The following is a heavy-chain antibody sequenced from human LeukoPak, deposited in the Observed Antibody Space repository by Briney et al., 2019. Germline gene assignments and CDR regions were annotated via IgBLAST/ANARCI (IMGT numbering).Heavy chain of an antibody. CDR2: LYTSGTT. CDR1: GGSISSGSYY. D-gene: IGHD6-19*01. J-gene: IGHJ2*01. CDR3: VRVGSGWSRPRDWYFDL. V-gene: IGHV4-61*02. Sequence: SQTLSLTCTVSGGSISSGSYYWRWVRQSAGMGLELIGRLYTSGTTNYNPSLKSRVTMSLDTSKNQFSLKLDSVTAADTAVYFCVRVGSGWSRPRDWYFDLWGRGTLVTVS.